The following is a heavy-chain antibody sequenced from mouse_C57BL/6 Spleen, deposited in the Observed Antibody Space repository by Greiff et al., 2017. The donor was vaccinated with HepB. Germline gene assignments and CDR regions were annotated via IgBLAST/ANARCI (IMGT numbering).Heavy chain of an antibody. CDR1: GYAFSSSW. V-gene: IGHV1-82*01. CDR3: ARLYYGSSDY. J-gene: IGHJ2*01. Sequence: QVQLQQSGPELVKPGASVKISCKASGYAFSSSWMNWVKQRPGKGLEWIGRIYPGDGDTNYNGKFKGKATLTADKSSSTAYMQLSSLTSEDSAVYFCARLYYGSSDYWGQGTTLTVSS. CDR2: IYPGDGDT. D-gene: IGHD1-1*01.